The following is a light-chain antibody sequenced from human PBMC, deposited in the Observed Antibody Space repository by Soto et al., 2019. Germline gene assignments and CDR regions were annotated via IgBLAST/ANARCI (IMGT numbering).Light chain of an antibody. CDR2: DVS. J-gene: IGLJ1*01. CDR1: SSDVGAYNY. Sequence: QSALTQPASVSGSPGQSITISCTGTSSDVGAYNYVSWYQQHPGKAPKLIIYDVSNRPSGISNRFSGSKSANTASLTISGLQTEDEDDYLCTSYTTSSTLYVFGTGTKXTVL. V-gene: IGLV2-14*01. CDR3: TSYTTSSTLYV.